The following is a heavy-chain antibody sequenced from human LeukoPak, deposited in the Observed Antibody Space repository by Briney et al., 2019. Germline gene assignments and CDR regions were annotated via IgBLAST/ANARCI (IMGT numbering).Heavy chain of an antibody. CDR1: GFTFDDYG. J-gene: IGHJ4*02. V-gene: IGHV3-20*04. D-gene: IGHD2-8*01. CDR2: INWNGSGA. CDR3: ARLYCTNGVCYGVGFDY. Sequence: GGSLRLSCAASGFTFDDYGMSWVRQAPGKGLEWVSGINWNGSGAGYADSVKGRFTISRDNAKNSLYLQMNSLRAEDTAVYYCARLYCTNGVCYGVGFDYWGQGTLVTVSS.